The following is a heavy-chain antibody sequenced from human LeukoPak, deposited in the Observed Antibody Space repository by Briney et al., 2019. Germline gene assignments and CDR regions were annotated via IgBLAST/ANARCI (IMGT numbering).Heavy chain of an antibody. V-gene: IGHV4-59*01. D-gene: IGHD3-10*01. CDR2: IYYSGST. CDR1: GGSISSYY. J-gene: IGHJ1*01. Sequence: PSETLSLTCTVSGGSISSYYWSWLRQPPGKGLEWIGYIYYSGSTNYNPSLKSRVTISVDTSKNQFSLKLSSVTAADTAVYYCATSGLGDYYGSGSYMYFQHWGQGTLVTVPS. CDR3: ATSGLGDYYGSGSYMYFQH.